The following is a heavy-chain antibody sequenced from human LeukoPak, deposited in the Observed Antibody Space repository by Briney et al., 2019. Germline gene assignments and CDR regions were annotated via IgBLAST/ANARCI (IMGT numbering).Heavy chain of an antibody. CDR2: ISDSGGGT. CDR1: GITLSNYG. CDR3: AKRGVVIRVILVGFHKEAYYFDS. V-gene: IGHV3-23*01. Sequence: GGSLRLSCAVSGITLSNYGMTWLRQAPGKGLEWVAGISDSGGGTYYADSVMGRFTISRDNPKNTLYLQMNSLRAEDTAVYFCAKRGVVIRVILVGFHKEAYYFDSWGQGALVTVSS. J-gene: IGHJ4*02. D-gene: IGHD3-22*01.